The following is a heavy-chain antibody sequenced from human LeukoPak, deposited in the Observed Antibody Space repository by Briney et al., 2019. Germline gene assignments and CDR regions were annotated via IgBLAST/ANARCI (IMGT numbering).Heavy chain of an antibody. CDR2: MYYSGIT. Sequence: SETLSLTCTVSGVSISSAGYYWSWIRQHPGKGLEWIGYMYYSGITYYNPSLKSRVTISVDTSKNQFSLKLSSVTAADTAVYYCARDAEYYYGSGSYSSGIDVRGQGTTVTVSS. J-gene: IGHJ6*02. D-gene: IGHD3-10*01. CDR1: GVSISSAGYY. V-gene: IGHV4-31*03. CDR3: ARDAEYYYGSGSYSSGIDV.